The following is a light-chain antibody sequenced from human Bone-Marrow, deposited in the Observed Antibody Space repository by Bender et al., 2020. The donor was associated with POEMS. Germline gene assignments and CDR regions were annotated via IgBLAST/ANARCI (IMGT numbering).Light chain of an antibody. V-gene: IGLV2-8*01. J-gene: IGLJ1*01. CDR2: EVT. CDR3: SSYAGTNNV. Sequence: QSALTQPASVSGSPGQSITISCTGTSSDTGIYNYVSWYQQHPGKAPKLMIYEVTKRPSGVPDRFSGSKSGNTASLTVSGLQAEDEADYYCSSYAGTNNVFGTGTKVTVL. CDR1: SSDTGIYNY.